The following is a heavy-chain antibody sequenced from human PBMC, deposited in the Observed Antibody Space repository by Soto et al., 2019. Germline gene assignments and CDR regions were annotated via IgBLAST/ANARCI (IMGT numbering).Heavy chain of an antibody. CDR2: ISWKDDK. V-gene: IGHV2-5*01. Sequence: SGPTLVNPTQTLTLTCTYSGFSLTTSGAGVGWIRQPPGKALEWLALISWKDDKRYNPGLESRLTITKDTSKNQVILTLTNMDPVDTATYYCAHRPSGIAAAGIKPFDYWGQGTLVTVSS. J-gene: IGHJ4*02. D-gene: IGHD6-13*01. CDR3: AHRPSGIAAAGIKPFDY. CDR1: GFSLTTSGAG.